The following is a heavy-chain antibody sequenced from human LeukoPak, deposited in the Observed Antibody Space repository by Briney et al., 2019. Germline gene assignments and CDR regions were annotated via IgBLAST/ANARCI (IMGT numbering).Heavy chain of an antibody. Sequence: PSETLSLTCTVSGGSISSSSYYWGWIRQPPGKGLEWIGSIYYSGSTYYNPSLKSRVTISVDTSTNQFSLKLSSVTAADTAVYYCARNKRGSYCNGDCLDYWGQGTLVIVSS. CDR2: IYYSGST. CDR3: ARNKRGSYCNGDCLDY. J-gene: IGHJ4*02. CDR1: GGSISSSSYY. V-gene: IGHV4-39*01. D-gene: IGHD2-21*02.